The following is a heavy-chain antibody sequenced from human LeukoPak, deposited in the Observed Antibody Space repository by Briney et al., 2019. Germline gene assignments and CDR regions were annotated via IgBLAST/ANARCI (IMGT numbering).Heavy chain of an antibody. D-gene: IGHD6-13*01. J-gene: IGHJ6*03. Sequence: PSETVSLTCAVYGGSFSGYYWSWIRQPPGKGLEWIGEINHSGSTNYNPSLKSRVTISVDTSKNQFSLKLSSVTAADTAVYYCARGGAAAGRSSYYYYYMDVWGKGTTVTVSS. CDR1: GGSFSGYY. CDR2: INHSGST. CDR3: ARGGAAAGRSSYYYYYMDV. V-gene: IGHV4-34*01.